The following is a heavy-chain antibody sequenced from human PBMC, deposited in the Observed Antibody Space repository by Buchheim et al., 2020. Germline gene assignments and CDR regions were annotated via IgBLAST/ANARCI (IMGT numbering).Heavy chain of an antibody. J-gene: IGHJ6*02. Sequence: QVQLVESGGGVVQPGRSLRLSCAASGFTFSSYGMHWVRQAPGKGLEWVAVIWYDGSNKYYADSVKGRLTISRDNSKNTLYLQMNSLRAEDTAVYYCARDGPGCSGYGWVYYYGMDVWGQGTT. V-gene: IGHV3-33*01. CDR2: IWYDGSNK. CDR3: ARDGPGCSGYGWVYYYGMDV. D-gene: IGHD5-12*01. CDR1: GFTFSSYG.